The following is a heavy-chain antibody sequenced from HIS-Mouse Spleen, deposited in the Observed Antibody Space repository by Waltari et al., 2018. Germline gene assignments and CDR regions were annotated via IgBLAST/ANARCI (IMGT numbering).Heavy chain of an antibody. Sequence: EVQLVESGGGLVQPGGSLRLSCAASGFTFSSYWMSWVRQAPGKGLEWVANIKQDGREKYYVDSVKGRFTISRDNAKNSLYLQMNSLRAEDTAVYYCARDGGTGDFDYWGQGTLVTVSS. CDR3: ARDGGTGDFDY. CDR2: IKQDGREK. J-gene: IGHJ4*02. D-gene: IGHD7-27*01. V-gene: IGHV3-7*01. CDR1: GFTFSSYW.